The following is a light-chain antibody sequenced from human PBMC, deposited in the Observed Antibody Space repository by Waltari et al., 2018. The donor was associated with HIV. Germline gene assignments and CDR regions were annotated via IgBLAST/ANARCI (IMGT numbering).Light chain of an antibody. CDR1: SNNIGAYA. CDR2: GVS. Sequence: QSALTQEASVSGTVGQKVTLSCTGDSNNIGAYAVGWYQQISHGAPKTVMFGVSLPSGIPDRFSASQSGTTASLTISGLQPEDEADYYFSAWDYSLSARVFGGGTRLTVL. J-gene: IGLJ3*02. V-gene: IGLV1-36*01. CDR3: SAWDYSLSARV.